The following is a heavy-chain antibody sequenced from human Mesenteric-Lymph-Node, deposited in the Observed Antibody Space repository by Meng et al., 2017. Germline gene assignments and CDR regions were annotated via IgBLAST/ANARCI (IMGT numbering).Heavy chain of an antibody. CDR3: ARDRVILWFGDNRP. J-gene: IGHJ5*02. CDR1: GFTFSHYG. D-gene: IGHD3-10*01. Sequence: GESLKISCAASGFTFSHYGMHWVRQAPGKGLEWVAILWNDGSSEFYSDSVKGRFTISRDNAKNSLYLQMNSLRTEDTAVYYCARDRVILWFGDNRPWGQGTLVTVSS. V-gene: IGHV3-33*01. CDR2: LWNDGSSE.